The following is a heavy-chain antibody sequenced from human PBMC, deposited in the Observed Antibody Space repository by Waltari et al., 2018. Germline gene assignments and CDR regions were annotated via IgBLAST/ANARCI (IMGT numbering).Heavy chain of an antibody. CDR2: IIPIFGIP. CDR1: GCPFGGHG. V-gene: IGHV1-69*12. CDR3: ATHKLGISQHYYHMGA. Sequence: VQLVQAGAEVRTPGSSVTASCTASGCPFGGHGLSWVRLTPGQRLEWLGVIIPIFGIPDYSQKFKDRLTITADASTSTAYMELSSLTSEDTAIYFCATHKLGISQHYYHMGAWGKGTTVTISS. D-gene: IGHD7-27*01. J-gene: IGHJ6*03.